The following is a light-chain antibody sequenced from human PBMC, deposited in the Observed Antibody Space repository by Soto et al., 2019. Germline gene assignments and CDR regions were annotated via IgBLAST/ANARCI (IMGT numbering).Light chain of an antibody. CDR3: QESSTTRAFT. J-gene: IGKJ3*01. Sequence: DIPMTQSPSSLSASVGDRVTITCRASHSVASYFNWFQQRPGKAPSLLIYAATTLHTGVPSRFSGSRSGTNFTLTISRLQPEDFATYYCQESSTTRAFTFGPGTKVDFK. V-gene: IGKV1-39*01. CDR2: AAT. CDR1: HSVASY.